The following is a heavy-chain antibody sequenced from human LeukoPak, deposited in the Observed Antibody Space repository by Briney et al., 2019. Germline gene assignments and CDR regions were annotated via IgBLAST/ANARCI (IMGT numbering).Heavy chain of an antibody. J-gene: IGHJ5*02. Sequence: ASGRVSCTASGYTFTTYGISWVRQAHGQGLEWMGWISAYNGNTNYAQKLQGRVTMTTDTSTSTAYMELRSLRSDDTAVYYCARVRVAGAFDPWGQGTLVTVSS. V-gene: IGHV1-18*01. D-gene: IGHD6-19*01. CDR1: GYTFTTYG. CDR2: ISAYNGNT. CDR3: ARVRVAGAFDP.